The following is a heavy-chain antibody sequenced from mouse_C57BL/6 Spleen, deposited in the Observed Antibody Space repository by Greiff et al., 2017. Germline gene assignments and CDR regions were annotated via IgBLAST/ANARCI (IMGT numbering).Heavy chain of an antibody. J-gene: IGHJ2*01. Sequence: VQLQQPGAELVKPGASVKLSCKASGYTFTSYWMHWVKQRPGRGLEWIGRIDPNSGGTKYNEKFKSKATLTVDKPSSTAYMQLSSLTSKDSAVYYCAREGSPITTVVDDWGQGTTLTGSS. CDR1: GYTFTSYW. CDR3: AREGSPITTVVDD. V-gene: IGHV1-72*01. CDR2: IDPNSGGT. D-gene: IGHD1-1*01.